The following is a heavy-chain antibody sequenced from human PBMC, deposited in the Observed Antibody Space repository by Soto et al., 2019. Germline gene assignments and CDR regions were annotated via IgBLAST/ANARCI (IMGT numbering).Heavy chain of an antibody. CDR2: IYYSGST. D-gene: IGHD1-1*01. J-gene: IGHJ5*01. Sequence: PSETLSLTCTVSGGSISSHYWSWIRQSPGKGLEWIGYIYYSGSTNYNPSIQSRVTISLDTSKNQFSLKLSSVTAADTAVYYYARAKLVQAYWKWFDTWGQETLVTVSA. CDR3: ARAKLVQAYWKWFDT. V-gene: IGHV4-59*08. CDR1: GGSISSHY.